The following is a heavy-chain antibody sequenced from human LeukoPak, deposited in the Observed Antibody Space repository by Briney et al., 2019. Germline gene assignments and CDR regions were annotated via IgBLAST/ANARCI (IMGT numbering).Heavy chain of an antibody. J-gene: IGHJ6*03. Sequence: PGGSLRLSCAASGFSLSNYGIHWVRQAPGKGLEWVAALLYDGNTKHYADSVRGRFTLSRDISTNTYYVQMNSLTAEDTAVYYCARDHRPEIQYYYMDVWGKGTTVAVSS. CDR2: LLYDGNTK. D-gene: IGHD1-14*01. CDR1: GFSLSNYG. V-gene: IGHV3-33*01. CDR3: ARDHRPEIQYYYMDV.